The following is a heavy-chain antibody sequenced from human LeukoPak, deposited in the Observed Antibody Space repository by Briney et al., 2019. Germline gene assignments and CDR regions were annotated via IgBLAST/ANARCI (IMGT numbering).Heavy chain of an antibody. V-gene: IGHV3-33*01. CDR3: AREAMVRGVISGYYFDY. CDR1: GFTFSNYG. Sequence: PGRSLRLSCAASGFTFSNYGMHWVRQAPGKGLERVAVIWHDGSSEYYADSVKGRFTISRDNAKNTLYLQMNSLRAEDTAVYYCAREAMVRGVISGYYFDYWGQGTLVTVSS. D-gene: IGHD3-10*01. J-gene: IGHJ4*02. CDR2: IWHDGSSE.